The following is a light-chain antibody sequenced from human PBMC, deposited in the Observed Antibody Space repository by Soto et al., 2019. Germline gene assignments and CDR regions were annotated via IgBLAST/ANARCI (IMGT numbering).Light chain of an antibody. V-gene: IGLV2-23*01. J-gene: IGLJ2*01. CDR3: CSYAGSSTDVV. Sequence: QSALTQPSSVSGSPGQSITISCTGTSSDVGSYKLVSWYQQHPGKAPKLIIYEGSKRPSGVSNRFSGSKSGNTASLTISGLQAEDEADYYCCSYAGSSTDVVFGGGTKLTVL. CDR1: SSDVGSYKL. CDR2: EGS.